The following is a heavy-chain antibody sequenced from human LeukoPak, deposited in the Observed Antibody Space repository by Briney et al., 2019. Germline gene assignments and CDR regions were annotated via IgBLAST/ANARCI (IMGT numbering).Heavy chain of an antibody. CDR3: ARGRYSQYYDFWSGYPTYFDY. J-gene: IGHJ4*02. Sequence: SETLSLTCAVYGGSFSGYYWSWIRQPPGKGLEWIGEINHSGSTNYNPSLKSRVTISVDTSKNQFSLKLSSVTAADTAVYYCARGRYSQYYDFWSGYPTYFDYWGQGTLVTVSS. CDR1: GGSFSGYY. D-gene: IGHD3-3*01. CDR2: INHSGST. V-gene: IGHV4-34*01.